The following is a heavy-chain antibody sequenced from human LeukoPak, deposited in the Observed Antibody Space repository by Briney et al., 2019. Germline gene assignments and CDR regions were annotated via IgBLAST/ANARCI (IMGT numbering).Heavy chain of an antibody. CDR2: INPSGGST. V-gene: IGHV1-46*01. J-gene: IGHJ4*02. CDR1: GYXFTSYF. Sequence: ASVKVSCRASGYXFTSYFIHWVRQAPGQGPEWMGIINPSGGSTSYAQKFQGRVTMTRDTSTSTVYMELSSLRSEDTAVYYCARGANSYFDYWGQGTLVTVSS. CDR3: ARGANSYFDY.